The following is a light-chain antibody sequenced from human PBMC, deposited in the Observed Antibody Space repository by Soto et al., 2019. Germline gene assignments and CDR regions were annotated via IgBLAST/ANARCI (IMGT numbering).Light chain of an antibody. CDR3: SSYSSSSTLRV. J-gene: IGLJ3*02. CDR1: SSDVGGHNY. CDR2: EVS. V-gene: IGLV2-14*01. Sequence: QSASVSGSPGQSITISCTGTSSDVGGHNYVSWYQHHPGKAPKVMIYEVSNRPSGVSNRFSGSKSGNTASLTISGLQAEDEADYHCSSYSSSSTLRVFGGGTKLTVL.